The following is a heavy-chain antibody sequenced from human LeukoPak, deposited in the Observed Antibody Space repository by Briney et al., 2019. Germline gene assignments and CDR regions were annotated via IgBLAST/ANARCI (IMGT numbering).Heavy chain of an antibody. J-gene: IGHJ4*02. Sequence: GGSLRLSCSASGSTFINYAMSWVRQAPGKGLEWVSAISNSGDSTNYADSVKGRFTISRDNSKNSLYLQMSSLRAEDTAIYYCAKDSGVITTMYYFDYWGQGTLVTVSS. V-gene: IGHV3-23*01. CDR3: AKDSGVITTMYYFDY. CDR2: ISNSGDST. CDR1: GSTFINYA. D-gene: IGHD4/OR15-4a*01.